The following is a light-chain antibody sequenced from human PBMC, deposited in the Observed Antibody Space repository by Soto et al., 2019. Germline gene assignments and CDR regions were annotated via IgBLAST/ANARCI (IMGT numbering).Light chain of an antibody. V-gene: IGLV1-44*01. CDR3: AAWDDSVNGVV. CDR2: SSN. Sequence: QSVVTQPPSAAGAPGQRVTISCSGSSFNIGGNPVNWYKQLPGTAPKLIIYSSNQRPSGVPDRFSASKSDTSVSLAISGLQSEDEADYYCAAWDDSVNGVVFGGGTKLTVL. J-gene: IGLJ2*01. CDR1: SFNIGGNP.